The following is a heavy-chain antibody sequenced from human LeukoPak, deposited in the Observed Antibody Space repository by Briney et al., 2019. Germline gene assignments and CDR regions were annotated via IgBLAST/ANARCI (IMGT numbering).Heavy chain of an antibody. J-gene: IGHJ4*02. CDR2: INPNSGGT. CDR3: ARVYYHGHGPQIDY. D-gene: IGHD1-26*01. CDR1: GGTFSSYA. Sequence: EASVKVSCKASGGTFSSYAISWVRQAPGQGLEWMGWINPNSGGTNYAQKFQGRVTMTRDTSISTAYMELSRLRSDDTAVYYCARVYYHGHGPQIDYWGQGTLVTVSS. V-gene: IGHV1-2*02.